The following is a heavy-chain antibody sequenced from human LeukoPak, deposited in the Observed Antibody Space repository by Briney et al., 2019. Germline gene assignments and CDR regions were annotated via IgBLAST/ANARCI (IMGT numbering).Heavy chain of an antibody. Sequence: PSGTLSLTCAVSGGSISSSNWWSWVRQPPGKGLEWIGEIYHSGSTNYNPSLKSRVTISVDKSKNQFSLKLSSVTAADTAVYYCARDRGSGTYYFDYWGQGTLVTVSS. J-gene: IGHJ4*02. V-gene: IGHV4-4*02. CDR2: IYHSGST. CDR3: ARDRGSGTYYFDY. CDR1: GGSISSSNW. D-gene: IGHD3-10*01.